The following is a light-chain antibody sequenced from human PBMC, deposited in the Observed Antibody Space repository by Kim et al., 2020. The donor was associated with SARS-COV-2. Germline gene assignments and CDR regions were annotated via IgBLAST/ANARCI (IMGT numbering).Light chain of an antibody. V-gene: IGKV1-5*03. Sequence: ASIEDSVTITCRASQNIGSWLAWYQQLPGKAPKLLIYTASTLESGVPSRFTGSGSGTESTLTVSSLQPDDFATYYCQQYTSYSWTFGQGTMVDIK. CDR1: QNIGSW. J-gene: IGKJ1*01. CDR2: TAS. CDR3: QQYTSYSWT.